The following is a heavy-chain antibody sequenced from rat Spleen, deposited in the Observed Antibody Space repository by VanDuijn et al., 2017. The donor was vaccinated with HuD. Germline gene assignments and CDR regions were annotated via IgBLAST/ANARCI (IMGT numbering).Heavy chain of an antibody. CDR2: IQKGGST. CDR3: TRDYGGYGY. D-gene: IGHD1-11*01. V-gene: IGHV2-27*01. CDR1: GFSFTSYH. Sequence: QVQLKESGPGLVQPSQTLSLTCTVSGFSFTSYHVHWVRQPPGKGLEWMGRIQKGGSTDYNSALKSRLSISRDTSKSQVFLKMNSLQTDDTAIYFCTRDYGGYGYWGQGVMVTVSS. J-gene: IGHJ2*01.